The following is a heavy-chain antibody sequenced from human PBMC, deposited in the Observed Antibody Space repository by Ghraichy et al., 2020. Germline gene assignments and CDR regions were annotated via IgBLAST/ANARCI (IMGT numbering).Heavy chain of an antibody. V-gene: IGHV3-23*01. CDR1: GFTFSSYA. Sequence: GGSLRLTCAASGFTFSSYAMSWVRQAPGKGLEWVSAISGSGGSTYYADSVKGRFTISRDNSKNTLYLQMNSLRAEDTAVYYCAKNSVPAAPYYYYGMDVWGQGTTVTVSS. J-gene: IGHJ6*02. D-gene: IGHD2-2*01. CDR2: ISGSGGST. CDR3: AKNSVPAAPYYYYGMDV.